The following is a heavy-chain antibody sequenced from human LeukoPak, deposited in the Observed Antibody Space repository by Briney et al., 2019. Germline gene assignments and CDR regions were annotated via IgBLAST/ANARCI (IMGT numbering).Heavy chain of an antibody. D-gene: IGHD3-3*01. Sequence: GASVTVSCKASGGTFSSYAISWVRQAPGQGLEWMGGIIPIFGTANYAQKFQGRVTITADESTSTAYMELSSLRSEDTAVYYCARARFLGWFPTYYYGMDVWGQGTTVTVSS. CDR3: ARARFLGWFPTYYYGMDV. V-gene: IGHV1-69*13. CDR1: GGTFSSYA. CDR2: IIPIFGTA. J-gene: IGHJ6*02.